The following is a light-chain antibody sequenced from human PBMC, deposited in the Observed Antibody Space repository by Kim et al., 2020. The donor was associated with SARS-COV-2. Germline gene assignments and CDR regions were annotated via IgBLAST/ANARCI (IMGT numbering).Light chain of an antibody. Sequence: DIQMTQSPSSLFASVGDRVTITCRASQDISNYLAWYQLKPGKAPKLLIYAASALQPGVPSRFSGSGSGTDFTLTVTSLQPEDVATYYCQKCDSAPWTFGQGTKVDIK. CDR2: AAS. J-gene: IGKJ1*01. CDR1: QDISNY. CDR3: QKCDSAPWT. V-gene: IGKV1-27*01.